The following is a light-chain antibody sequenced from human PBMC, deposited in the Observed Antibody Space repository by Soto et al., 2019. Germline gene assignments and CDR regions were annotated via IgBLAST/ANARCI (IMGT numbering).Light chain of an antibody. Sequence: YSNINRPSGVPDRFSGSKSGASAALAITGLQAEDEADYYCQSYDSSLGFVFGTGTKLTVL. CDR2: SNI. J-gene: IGLJ1*01. V-gene: IGLV1-40*03. CDR3: QSYDSSLGFV.